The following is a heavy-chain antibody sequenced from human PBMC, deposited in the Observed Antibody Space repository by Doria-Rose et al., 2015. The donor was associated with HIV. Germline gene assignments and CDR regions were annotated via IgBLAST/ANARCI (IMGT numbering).Heavy chain of an antibody. J-gene: IGHJ4*02. D-gene: IGHD6-13*01. CDR1: GVSLSSPGMG. CDR3: ARIKSSRWYHRYYFDF. V-gene: IGHV2-26*01. Sequence: QVTLKESDPVLVKPTETLTLTCTVSGVSLSSPGMGVSWIRQPPGQALEWLANIFSDDERSYKTSLKSRLTISRGTSKSQVVLTMTDMDPVDTATYYCARIKSSRWYHRYYFDFWGQGTLVIVSA. CDR2: IFSDDER.